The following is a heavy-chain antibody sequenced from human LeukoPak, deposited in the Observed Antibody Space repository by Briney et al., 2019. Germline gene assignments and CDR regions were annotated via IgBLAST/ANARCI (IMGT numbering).Heavy chain of an antibody. Sequence: PGGSLRLSCAASGFTFSSYAMSWVRQAPGKGLEWVSAISGSGGSTYYADSVKGRFTISRDNSKNTLYLQMNSLRAEDTAVYYCYRLRYFDWLLYNRISGTDYWGQGTLVTVSS. D-gene: IGHD3-9*01. CDR2: ISGSGGST. CDR1: GFTFSSYA. CDR3: YRLRYFDWLLYNRISGTDY. J-gene: IGHJ4*02. V-gene: IGHV3-23*01.